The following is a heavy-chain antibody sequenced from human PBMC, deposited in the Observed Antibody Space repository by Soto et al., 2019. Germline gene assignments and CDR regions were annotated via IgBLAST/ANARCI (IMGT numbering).Heavy chain of an antibody. J-gene: IGHJ4*02. V-gene: IGHV3-30-3*01. CDR1: GFIFSSYT. CDR3: ARAPSGSYPEFDY. Sequence: PGGSLRLSCAASGFIFSSYTMHWVRQAPGKGLEWVGVITYDGSNQYYADSVKGRSTISRDNSRNMLFLQMNSLRPDGTAVYYCARAPSGSYPEFDYWGQGTLVTVSS. CDR2: ITYDGSNQ. D-gene: IGHD1-26*01.